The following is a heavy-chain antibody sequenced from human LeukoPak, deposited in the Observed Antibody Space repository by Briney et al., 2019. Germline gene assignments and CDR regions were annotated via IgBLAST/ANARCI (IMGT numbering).Heavy chain of an antibody. Sequence: SETLSLTCTVSDYSISIGYYWGWIRQDPGKGLEWIGSIYHSGRTYYNPSLKSRVTISVDTSKNQFPLKLSSVTAADTAVYYCARVGDGTSSHYGMDVWGQGTTVTVSS. CDR2: IYHSGRT. V-gene: IGHV4-38-2*02. CDR3: ARVGDGTSSHYGMDV. CDR1: DYSISIGYY. D-gene: IGHD2-2*01. J-gene: IGHJ6*02.